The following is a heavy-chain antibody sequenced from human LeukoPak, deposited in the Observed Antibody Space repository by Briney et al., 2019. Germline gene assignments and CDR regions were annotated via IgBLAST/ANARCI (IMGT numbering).Heavy chain of an antibody. V-gene: IGHV3-30*02. J-gene: IGHJ5*02. CDR2: IRFGGSNE. CDR3: AKVLSSMGLWFGELNT. D-gene: IGHD3-10*01. CDR1: GFTFSLHG. Sequence: PGGSLRLSCVTSGFTFSLHGMHWVRQAPGKGLEWVAFIRFGGSNEYYRDSVQGRFTISRDNSKNTLFLQMNSLRVDDTAMYYCAKVLSSMGLWFGELNTWGQGTLVTVSS.